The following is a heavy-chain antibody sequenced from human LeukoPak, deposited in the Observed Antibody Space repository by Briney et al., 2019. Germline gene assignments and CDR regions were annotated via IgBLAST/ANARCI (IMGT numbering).Heavy chain of an antibody. D-gene: IGHD3-22*01. CDR1: GGTFSSYG. CDR3: ASTTYYYDSSGYYFDY. V-gene: IGHV1-69*05. J-gene: IGHJ4*02. Sequence: ASVKVSCKASGGTFSSYGISWVRQAPGPGLEWMGGIIPIFGTANYEQKFQGRVTITTDESTSKAYMELSSLRSEDTAVYCCASTTYYYDSSGYYFDYWGQGTLVTVSS. CDR2: IIPIFGTA.